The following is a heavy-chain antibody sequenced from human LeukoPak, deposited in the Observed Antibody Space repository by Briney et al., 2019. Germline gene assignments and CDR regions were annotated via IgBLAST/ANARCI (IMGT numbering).Heavy chain of an antibody. Sequence: GGSLRLSCAASGFTFSRYWMSWVRQAPGKGLEWVANIKQDGSEKYYVDSVKGRFTISRDNAKNSLYLQMNSLRAEDTAVYYCVRDRGRYSGSRSEDYWGQGTLVTVSS. D-gene: IGHD5-12*01. CDR1: GFTFSRYW. CDR2: IKQDGSEK. CDR3: VRDRGRYSGSRSEDY. J-gene: IGHJ4*02. V-gene: IGHV3-7*01.